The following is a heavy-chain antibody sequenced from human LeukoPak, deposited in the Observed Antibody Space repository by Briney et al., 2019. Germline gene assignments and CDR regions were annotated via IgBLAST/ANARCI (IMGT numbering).Heavy chain of an antibody. Sequence: GGSLRLSCAASGLTFRNYAMSWVRQAPGKGLEWVSVICANDGNTYYADAVEGRFTISRDNSKDTLYLQMDSLRAEDTAVYYCAKGSGSSCYSPCDYWGQGTLVTVSS. V-gene: IGHV3-23*01. D-gene: IGHD2-15*01. CDR1: GLTFRNYA. J-gene: IGHJ4*02. CDR2: ICANDGNT. CDR3: AKGSGSSCYSPCDY.